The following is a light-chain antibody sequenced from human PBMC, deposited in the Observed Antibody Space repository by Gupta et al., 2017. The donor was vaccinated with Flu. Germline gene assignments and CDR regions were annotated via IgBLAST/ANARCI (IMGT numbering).Light chain of an antibody. Sequence: IVLTQSPVTLSLSPGERATLSCRASQSVSTYLAWYQQKPGLAPRLLIYDASNRASGLPARFSGRGSATDFTLTISSIEPEAFALSYCQQRSTRPLTLGGGTKVEVK. CDR3: QQRSTRPLT. CDR1: QSVSTY. V-gene: IGKV3-11*01. CDR2: DAS. J-gene: IGKJ4*01.